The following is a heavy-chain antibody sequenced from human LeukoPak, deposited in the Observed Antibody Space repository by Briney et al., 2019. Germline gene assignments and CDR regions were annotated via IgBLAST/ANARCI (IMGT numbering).Heavy chain of an antibody. CDR2: IKSDGST. J-gene: IGHJ1*01. CDR1: GFTFSSYW. D-gene: IGHD3-22*01. V-gene: IGHV3-74*01. Sequence: PGGSLRLSCAASGFTFSSYWMHWVRQAPGKGLVWVSRIKSDGSTNYADSVKGLFTISRDNAKNTVSLQMNSLRAEDTGVYYCARAPSEIGGYYPEYFRHWGQGTLVTVSS. CDR3: ARAPSEIGGYYPEYFRH.